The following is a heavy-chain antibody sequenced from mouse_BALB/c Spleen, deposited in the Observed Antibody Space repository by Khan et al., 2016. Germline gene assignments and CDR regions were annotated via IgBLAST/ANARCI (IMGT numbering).Heavy chain of an antibody. J-gene: IGHJ4*01. CDR1: GYSITSDYA. V-gene: IGHV3-2*02. Sequence: EVELVESGPGLVKPSQSLSLTCTVTGYSITSDYAWNWIRQFPGNKLEWMGYISYSGSTSYNPSLKSRLSITRDTSKNQFFLQLNSVTTEDTATYYCARETGPYAMDYWGQGTSVTVSS. D-gene: IGHD4-1*01. CDR2: ISYSGST. CDR3: ARETGPYAMDY.